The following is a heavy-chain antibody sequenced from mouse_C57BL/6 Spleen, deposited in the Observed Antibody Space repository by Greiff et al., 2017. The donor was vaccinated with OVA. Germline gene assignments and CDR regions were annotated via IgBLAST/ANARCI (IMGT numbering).Heavy chain of an antibody. CDR2: IDPSDSYT. CDR3: ARQEGYYGSSYNY. D-gene: IGHD1-1*01. Sequence: QVQLQQPGAELVRPGTSVKLSCKASGYTFTSYWMHWVKQRPGQGLEWIGVIDPSDSYTNYNQKFKGKATLTVDTSSSTAYMQLSSLTSEDSAVYYCARQEGYYGSSYNYWGQGTPLTVSS. J-gene: IGHJ2*01. CDR1: GYTFTSYW. V-gene: IGHV1-59*01.